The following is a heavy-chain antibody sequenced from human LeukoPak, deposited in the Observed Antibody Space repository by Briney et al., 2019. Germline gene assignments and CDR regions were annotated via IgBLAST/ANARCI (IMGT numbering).Heavy chain of an antibody. J-gene: IGHJ4*02. Sequence: GASVKVSCKASGYTFTSYYMHWVRQAPGQGLEWMGIINPSGGSTSYAQKFQGRVTITTDESTSTAYMELSSLRSEDTAVYYCAVPGRPNPVAGTPFGLDYWGQGTLVTVSS. D-gene: IGHD6-19*01. CDR1: GYTFTSYY. CDR2: INPSGGST. CDR3: AVPGRPNPVAGTPFGLDY. V-gene: IGHV1-46*01.